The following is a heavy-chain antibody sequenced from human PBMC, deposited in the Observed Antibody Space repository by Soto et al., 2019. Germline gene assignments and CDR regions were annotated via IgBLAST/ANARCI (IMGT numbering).Heavy chain of an antibody. D-gene: IGHD3-22*01. CDR1: GGSISSYY. J-gene: IGHJ1*01. CDR2: IYYSGST. CDR3: ASEPYDSSGYPPNGYFQH. V-gene: IGHV4-59*01. Sequence: QVQLQESGPGLVKPSETLSLTCTVSGGSISSYYWSWIRQPPGKGLEWIGYIYYSGSTNYNPSLKSRVTISVDTSQHPFPLKLNYVTAADKAVYYCASEPYDSSGYPPNGYFQHWGQGTLVTVSS.